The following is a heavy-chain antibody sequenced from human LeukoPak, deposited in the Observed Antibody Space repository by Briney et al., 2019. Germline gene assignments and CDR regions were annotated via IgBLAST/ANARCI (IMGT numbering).Heavy chain of an antibody. CDR2: INPTSCGT. CDR1: GYTFTGYY. D-gene: IGHD3-22*01. J-gene: IGHJ4*02. CDR3: ARVWYYYDSTGILTLYFDY. V-gene: IGHV1-2*02. Sequence: GASVKVSCKTSGYTFTGYYMHWVRQAPGQGLEWMGWINPTSCGTNYAQKFQGRVTMTRDTSISTAYMELSRLRSDDTAVYYCARVWYYYDSTGILTLYFDYWGQGTLVTVSS.